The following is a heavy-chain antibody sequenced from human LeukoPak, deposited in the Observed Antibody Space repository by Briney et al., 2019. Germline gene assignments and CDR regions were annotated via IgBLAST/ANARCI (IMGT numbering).Heavy chain of an antibody. Sequence: GASAKVSCKVSGYTLTELSMHWVRQAPGKGLEWTGGFDPEDGETIYAQKFQGRVTMTEDTSTDTAYMELSSLRSEDTAVYYCATDCSSTSCQSPYYFDYWGQGTLVTVSS. CDR3: ATDCSSTSCQSPYYFDY. CDR2: FDPEDGET. CDR1: GYTLTELS. D-gene: IGHD2-2*01. J-gene: IGHJ4*02. V-gene: IGHV1-24*01.